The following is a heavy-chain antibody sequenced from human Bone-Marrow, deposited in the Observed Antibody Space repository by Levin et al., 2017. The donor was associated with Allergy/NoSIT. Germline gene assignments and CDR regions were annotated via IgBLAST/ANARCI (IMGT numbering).Heavy chain of an antibody. J-gene: IGHJ4*02. V-gene: IGHV3-15*01. D-gene: IGHD2-21*01. CDR2: VKSSAAGGTT. CDR1: GFTLSDDW. Sequence: PGGSLRLSCAGSGFTLSDDWMSWVRQAPGKGLEWVGHVKSSAAGGTTEYDAAVKGRFTVSRDESQNTLYLQMNSLKFDDSGLYYCARSLGDQREWGQGILVTVSS. CDR3: ARSLGDQRE.